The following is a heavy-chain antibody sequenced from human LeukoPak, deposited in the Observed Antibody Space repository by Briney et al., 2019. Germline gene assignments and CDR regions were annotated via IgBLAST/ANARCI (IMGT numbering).Heavy chain of an antibody. CDR3: ARDHYDFWSGYYLAARSLMDV. J-gene: IGHJ6*03. CDR2: ISAYNRNT. V-gene: IGHV1-18*01. CDR1: GYTFTSYG. Sequence: GASVKVSCKASGYTFTSYGISWVRQAPGQGLEWMGWISAYNRNTNYAQKLQGRVTMTTDTSTSTAYMELRSLRSDDTAVYYCARDHYDFWSGYYLAARSLMDVWGKGTTVTVSS. D-gene: IGHD3-3*01.